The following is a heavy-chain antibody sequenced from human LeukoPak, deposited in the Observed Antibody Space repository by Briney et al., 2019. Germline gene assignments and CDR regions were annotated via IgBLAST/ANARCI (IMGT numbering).Heavy chain of an antibody. CDR3: AREGGSLTIDAFDI. D-gene: IGHD1-26*01. CDR1: GFTFSSYS. V-gene: IGHV3-48*02. CDR2: ISTSSSSI. Sequence: GGSLRLSCAASGFTFSSYSMNWVRQAPGKGLEWVSYISTSSSSIYYADSVQGRFTISRDNARNSLYLQMNSLRDEDTAVYYCAREGGSLTIDAFDIWGQGTMVTVSS. J-gene: IGHJ3*02.